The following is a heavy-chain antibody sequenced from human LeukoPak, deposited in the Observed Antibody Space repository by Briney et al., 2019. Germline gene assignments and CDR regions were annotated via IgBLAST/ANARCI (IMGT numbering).Heavy chain of an antibody. Sequence: GGSLRLSCAASGFTFTTYAMSWVRQAPGKGLEWVSAISTSGATTYYADSVKGRFSISRDNSKNTLYLQMNSLRAEDTAVYFCATLLSSSYYFDYWGQGTLVTVSS. V-gene: IGHV3-23*01. J-gene: IGHJ4*02. CDR3: ATLLSSSYYFDY. CDR1: GFTFTTYA. D-gene: IGHD3-10*02. CDR2: ISTSGATT.